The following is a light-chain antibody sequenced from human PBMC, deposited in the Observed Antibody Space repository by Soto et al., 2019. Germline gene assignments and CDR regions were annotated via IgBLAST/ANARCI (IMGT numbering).Light chain of an antibody. CDR2: EGS. V-gene: IGLV2-14*02. Sequence: QSALTQPASVSGSPGQSITISCTGVSSDVGGYYFVSWYQHHSGKAPKLMIYEGSKRPSGVSNRFSGSKSDNTASLTISGLQAEDEADYYCQSYDSSLSGNWVFGGGTKLTVL. J-gene: IGLJ3*02. CDR3: QSYDSSLSGNWV. CDR1: SSDVGGYYF.